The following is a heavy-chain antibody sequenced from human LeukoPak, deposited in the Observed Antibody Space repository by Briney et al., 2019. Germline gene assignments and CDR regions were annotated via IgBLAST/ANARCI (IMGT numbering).Heavy chain of an antibody. CDR3: AKDSCLYGSGSYHDAFDI. CDR2: IKQDGSEK. CDR1: GFTFSSYW. J-gene: IGHJ3*02. Sequence: PGGSLRLSCAASGFTFSSYWMSWVRQAPGKGLEWVANIKQDGSEKYYVDSVKGRFTISRDNAKNSLYLQMNSLRAEDTAVYYCAKDSCLYGSGSYHDAFDIWGQGTMVTVSS. V-gene: IGHV3-7*01. D-gene: IGHD3-10*01.